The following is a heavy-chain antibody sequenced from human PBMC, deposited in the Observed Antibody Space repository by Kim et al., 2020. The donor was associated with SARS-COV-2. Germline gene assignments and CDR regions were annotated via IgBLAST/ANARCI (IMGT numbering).Heavy chain of an antibody. J-gene: IGHJ4*02. CDR3: TSSYTNSWYGGNCCPY. Sequence: GGSLRLSCAASGFTFSSYAMHWVRQAPGKGLEWVAVISYDGSNKYYADSVKGRFTISRDNSKNTLYLQMNSLRAEDTAVYYCTSSYTNSWYGGNCCPYWGQEILVTVSS. V-gene: IGHV3-30*04. CDR2: ISYDGSNK. D-gene: IGHD6-13*01. CDR1: GFTFSSYA.